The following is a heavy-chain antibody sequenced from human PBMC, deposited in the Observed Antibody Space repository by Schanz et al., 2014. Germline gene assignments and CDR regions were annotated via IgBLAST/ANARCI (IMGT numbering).Heavy chain of an antibody. CDR1: GFTFSSYA. Sequence: EVQLLESGGGLVQPGGSLRLSCAASGFTFSSYAMSWVRQAPGKGLEWVSAISGSGGSTYYADSVKGRFTISSDNSKSTLYLQMSSLRAEDTAVYYCARAGYDADNWFDPWGQGTLVTVSS. CDR3: ARAGYDADNWFDP. J-gene: IGHJ5*02. V-gene: IGHV3-23*01. CDR2: ISGSGGST. D-gene: IGHD2-2*01.